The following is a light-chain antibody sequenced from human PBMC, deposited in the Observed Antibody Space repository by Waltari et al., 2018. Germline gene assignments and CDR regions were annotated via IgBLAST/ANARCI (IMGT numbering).Light chain of an antibody. CDR2: GAS. CDR3: QQYNNWPPSWT. CDR1: RSVSSN. Sequence: IAMTQSPATLSVSPGERATLSCRASRSVSSNLAWYQQKPGQAPRLLIYGASTRATGIPARFSGSGSGTEFTLTISSLQSEDFAVYYCQQYNNWPPSWTFGQGTKVEIK. J-gene: IGKJ1*01. V-gene: IGKV3-15*01.